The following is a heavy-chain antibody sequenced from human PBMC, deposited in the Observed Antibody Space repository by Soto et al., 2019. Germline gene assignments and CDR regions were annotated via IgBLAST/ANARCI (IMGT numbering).Heavy chain of an antibody. D-gene: IGHD4-17*01. CDR3: ARPEFYGDYSSNYFDP. CDR1: GYSFSGWW. CDR2: IYPSDSQT. Sequence: GESMKIPCKGSGYSFSGWWIAWVRQMPGKGLEYMGIIYPSDSQTRYSPPFEGQVTISADKSISTAYLQWSSLKASDTAIYYCARPEFYGDYSSNYFDPWGQGTLVTVSS. J-gene: IGHJ5*02. V-gene: IGHV5-51*01.